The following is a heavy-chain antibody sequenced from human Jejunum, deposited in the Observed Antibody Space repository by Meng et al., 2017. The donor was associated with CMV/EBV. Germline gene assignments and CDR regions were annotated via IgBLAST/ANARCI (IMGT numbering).Heavy chain of an antibody. V-gene: IGHV3-49*04. CDR2: IRSKAYSGTT. J-gene: IGHJ4*02. Sequence: TASGFTVGDYTMSWVRQAPGKGLEWVGFIRSKAYSGTTEYAASVKGRFTISRDDSKSIAYLLMNSLKTEDTAVYYCVQGYSYYFDYWGQGTLVTVSS. CDR3: VQGYSYYFDY. D-gene: IGHD2-15*01. CDR1: GFTVGDYT.